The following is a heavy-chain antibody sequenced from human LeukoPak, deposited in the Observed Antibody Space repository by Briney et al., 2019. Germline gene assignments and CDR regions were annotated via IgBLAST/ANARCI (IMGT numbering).Heavy chain of an antibody. CDR2: IYYSGST. Sequence: KPSATLSLTCTVSAAPITSYYWSWSRQPPGTVLEWTVNIYYSGSTNYNPSLKSRVAISVDTSKNQVSLRRSSVTAADTAVYYCARGGSIVGATPHDAFDIWGQGTVVTVS. V-gene: IGHV4-59*01. CDR3: ARGGSIVGATPHDAFDI. CDR1: AAPITSYY. D-gene: IGHD1-26*01. J-gene: IGHJ3*02.